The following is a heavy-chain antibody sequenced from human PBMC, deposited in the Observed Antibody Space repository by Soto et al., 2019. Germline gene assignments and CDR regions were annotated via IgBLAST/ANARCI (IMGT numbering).Heavy chain of an antibody. D-gene: IGHD2-2*01. J-gene: IGHJ4*02. CDR2: IYPGDSDT. CDR1: GYSFTSYW. CDR3: ARFFNLVVVPAAPGY. V-gene: IGHV5-51*01. Sequence: PGESLKISCKGSGYSFTSYWIGWVRQMPGKGLEWMGIIYPGDSDTRYSPSFQGQVTISADKYISTAYLQWSSLKDSDKAMYYCARFFNLVVVPAAPGYCGQGTLVTVS.